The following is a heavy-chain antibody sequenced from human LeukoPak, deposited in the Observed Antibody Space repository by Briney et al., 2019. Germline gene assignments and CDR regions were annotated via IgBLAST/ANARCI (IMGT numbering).Heavy chain of an antibody. CDR1: GFTFSSYS. D-gene: IGHD6-13*01. CDR2: ISSSSSTI. Sequence: HPGGSLRLSCAASGFTFSSYSMNWVRQAPGKGLEWVSYISSSSSTIYYADSVKGRFTISRDNAKNSLYLQMNSLRAEDTAVYYCARGGLSSSSWDPDAFDVWGQGTMVTVS. CDR3: ARGGLSSSSWDPDAFDV. J-gene: IGHJ3*01. V-gene: IGHV3-48*01.